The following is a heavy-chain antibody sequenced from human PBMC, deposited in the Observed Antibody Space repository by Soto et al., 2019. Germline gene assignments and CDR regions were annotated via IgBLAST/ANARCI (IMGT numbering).Heavy chain of an antibody. J-gene: IGHJ4*02. D-gene: IGHD2-21*01. Sequence: GGSLRLSCAASGFTFSSYGMHWVRRAPGKGLEWVAVISYDGSNKYYADSVKGRFTISRDNSKNTLYLQMNSLRAEDTAVYYCAKVPGIYGSYPVFFDYWGQGTLVTVSS. CDR1: GFTFSSYG. CDR3: AKVPGIYGSYPVFFDY. V-gene: IGHV3-30*18. CDR2: ISYDGSNK.